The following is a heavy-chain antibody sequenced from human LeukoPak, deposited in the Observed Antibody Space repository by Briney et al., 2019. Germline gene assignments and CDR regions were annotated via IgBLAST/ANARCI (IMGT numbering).Heavy chain of an antibody. Sequence: GGSLRLSCAASGFTFSSYSMNWVRQAPGKGLEWVSSISSSSSYIYYADSVKGRFTISRDNAKNSLYLQMNSLRAEDTAVYYCARGIKQWLFPSALDYWGQGTLVTVSS. CDR2: ISSSSSYI. CDR1: GFTFSSYS. CDR3: ARGIKQWLFPSALDY. J-gene: IGHJ4*02. V-gene: IGHV3-21*01. D-gene: IGHD6-19*01.